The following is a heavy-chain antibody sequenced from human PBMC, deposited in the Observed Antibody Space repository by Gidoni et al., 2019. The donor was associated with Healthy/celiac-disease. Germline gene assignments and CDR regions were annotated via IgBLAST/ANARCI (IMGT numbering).Heavy chain of an antibody. CDR2: IKQDGSEK. V-gene: IGHV3-7*01. CDR3: ARPVTVTTNTYWYFDL. Sequence: ELQLVESGGGLVQPGGSLILSCAASGFTFRSYWRRWVRQAPGKGLEWVANIKQDGSEKYYVDSVKGRFTISRDNAKNSLYLQMNSLRAEDTAVYYCARPVTVTTNTYWYFDLWGRGTLVTVSS. D-gene: IGHD4-17*01. J-gene: IGHJ2*01. CDR1: GFTFRSYW.